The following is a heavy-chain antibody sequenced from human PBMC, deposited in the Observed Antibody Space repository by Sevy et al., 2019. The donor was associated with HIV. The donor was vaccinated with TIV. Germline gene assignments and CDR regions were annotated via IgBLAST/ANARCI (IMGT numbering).Heavy chain of an antibody. V-gene: IGHV3-33*08. CDR3: ASEHNWDDAFDI. D-gene: IGHD1-1*01. CDR2: IWYDGSIK. J-gene: IGHJ3*02. Sequence: GGSLRLSCAASRFTFNMYGMHWVRQAPGKGLEWVGQIWYDGSIKKYADSVKGRFTISRDNSKSTLYLQMNSLRGEDTAVYFCASEHNWDDAFDIWGHGTMVTVSS. CDR1: RFTFNMYG.